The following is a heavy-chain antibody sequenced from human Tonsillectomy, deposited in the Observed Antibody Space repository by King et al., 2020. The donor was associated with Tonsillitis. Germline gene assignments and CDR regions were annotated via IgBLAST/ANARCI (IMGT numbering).Heavy chain of an antibody. D-gene: IGHD5-12*01. CDR1: GGSISSSTYY. Sequence: QLQESGPGLVKPSETLSLTCTVSGGSISSSTYYWGWIRQPPGKGLEWIGSIYYSGSTNYSPSLKSRVTISVDTSKNQFSLKVSSVTAADTAVYYCARLYSGYDVFDYWGQGTLVTVSS. V-gene: IGHV4-39*01. CDR2: IYYSGST. CDR3: ARLYSGYDVFDY. J-gene: IGHJ4*02.